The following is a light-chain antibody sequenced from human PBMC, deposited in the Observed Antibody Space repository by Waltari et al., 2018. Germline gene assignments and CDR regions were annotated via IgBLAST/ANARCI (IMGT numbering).Light chain of an antibody. CDR1: SSDVGGYNY. V-gene: IGLV2-14*03. CDR3: SSDTSSSTHV. CDR2: DVS. Sequence: QSALTQPASVSGSPGQSITISCTGTSSDVGGYNYVSWYQQHPGKAPKLMIYDVSNRHTGVSNRSSGSKSGNTAPLTISGLQGEDEADYYCSSDTSSSTHVFGTGTKVTVL. J-gene: IGLJ1*01.